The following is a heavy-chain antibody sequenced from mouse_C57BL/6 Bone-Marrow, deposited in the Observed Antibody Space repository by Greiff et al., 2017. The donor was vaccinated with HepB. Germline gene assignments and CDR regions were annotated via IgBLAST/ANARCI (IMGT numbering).Heavy chain of an antibody. CDR2: IDPSDSYT. J-gene: IGHJ2*01. Sequence: QVQLQQPGAELVMPGASVKLSCKASGYTFTSYWMHWVKQRPGQGLEWIGEIDPSDSYTNYNQKFKGKSTLTVDKSSSPAYMQLSSLTSEDSAVYYCAREVRKIYYDYDGDFDYWGQGTTLTVSS. CDR3: AREVRKIYYDYDGDFDY. CDR1: GYTFTSYW. D-gene: IGHD2-4*01. V-gene: IGHV1-69*01.